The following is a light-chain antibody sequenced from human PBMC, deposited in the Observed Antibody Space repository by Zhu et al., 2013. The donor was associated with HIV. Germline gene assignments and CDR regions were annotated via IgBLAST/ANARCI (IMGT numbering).Light chain of an antibody. CDR2: GAS. CDR1: QSVGSN. Sequence: EIVMTQFPGALSVSPGETATLSCRASQSVGSNLVWYQQKPGQAPRLLIYGASTKSTGVPARFSGSGSGTEFTLTISSLQSEDFAVYYCLQYGTLPLTFGGGPRWRSN. V-gene: IGKV3-15*01. CDR3: LQYGTLPLT. J-gene: IGKJ4*01.